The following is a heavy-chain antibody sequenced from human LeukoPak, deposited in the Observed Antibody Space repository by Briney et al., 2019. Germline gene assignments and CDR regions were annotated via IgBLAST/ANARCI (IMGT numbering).Heavy chain of an antibody. V-gene: IGHV4-34*01. CDR2: INHSGST. J-gene: IGHJ4*02. Sequence: SETLSLTCAVYGGSFSGYYWSWIRQPPGKGLEWIGEINHSGSTNYNPSLKSRVTISVDTSKNQFSLKLSSVTAADTAVYYCARATYYYGSGSRKYFDYWGQGTLVTVSS. CDR1: GGSFSGYY. D-gene: IGHD3-10*01. CDR3: ARATYYYGSGSRKYFDY.